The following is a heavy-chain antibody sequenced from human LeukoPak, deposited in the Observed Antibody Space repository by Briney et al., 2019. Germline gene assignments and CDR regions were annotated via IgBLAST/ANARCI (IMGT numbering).Heavy chain of an antibody. CDR1: GFTFSSYS. CDR2: ISSSSSTT. D-gene: IGHD5-12*01. CDR3: ARDDRVAGVDY. J-gene: IGHJ4*02. V-gene: IGHV3-48*04. Sequence: GGSLRLSCAASGFTFSSYSMNWVRQAPGKGLEWVSYISSSSSTTYYADSVKGRFTISRDNAKNSLYLQMNSLRAEDTAVYYCARDDRVAGVDYWGQGTLVTVSS.